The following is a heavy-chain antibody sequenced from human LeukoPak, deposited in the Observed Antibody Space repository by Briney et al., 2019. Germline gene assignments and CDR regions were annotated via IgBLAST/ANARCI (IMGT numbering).Heavy chain of an antibody. CDR2: ISSSSSYI. D-gene: IGHD2-2*01. CDR1: GFTFSSYS. V-gene: IGHV3-21*01. Sequence: GGSLRLSCAASGFTFSSYSMNWVRQAPGKGLEWVSSISSSSSYIYYADSVKGRFTISRDNAKNSLYLQMNSLRAEDTAVYYCARDFLRYRSSTSCHAFDIWGQGTMVTVSS. CDR3: ARDFLRYRSSTSCHAFDI. J-gene: IGHJ3*02.